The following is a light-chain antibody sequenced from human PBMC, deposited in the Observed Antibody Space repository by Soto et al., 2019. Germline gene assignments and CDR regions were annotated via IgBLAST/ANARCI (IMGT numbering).Light chain of an antibody. CDR1: QTINSY. Sequence: DIQMTQSPSSLSASVGDRVIITCRASQTINSYLNWYQQKPGEAPKLLIYTASKLASGVPSRFSGSGSGTVFTLSISSLQPGDFATYFCHQTYTIPQTFGQGTKVEI. CDR3: HQTYTIPQT. J-gene: IGKJ1*01. CDR2: TAS. V-gene: IGKV1-39*01.